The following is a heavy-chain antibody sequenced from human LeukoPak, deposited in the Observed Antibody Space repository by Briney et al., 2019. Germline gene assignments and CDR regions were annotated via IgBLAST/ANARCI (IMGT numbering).Heavy chain of an antibody. CDR3: ASGEYYYDSSGYSHIDY. CDR1: GYSFTSYW. J-gene: IGHJ4*02. D-gene: IGHD3-22*01. V-gene: IGHV5-51*01. CDR2: IYPGDSDT. Sequence: GESLKISCKGSGYSFTSYWIGWVRQMPGKGLEWMGIIYPGDSDTRYSPSFQGQVTISADKSISTAYLQWSSLKASDTAMYYCASGEYYYDSSGYSHIDYWGQGTLVTASS.